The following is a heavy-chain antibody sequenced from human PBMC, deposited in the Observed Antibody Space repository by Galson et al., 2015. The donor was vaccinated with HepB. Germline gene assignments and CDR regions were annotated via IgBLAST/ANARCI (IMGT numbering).Heavy chain of an antibody. CDR1: AFTFNAYA. Sequence: SLRLSCAASAFTFNAYAMHWVRQAPGKGLEWVTAISFDGSNKYYADSVKGRFTISRDNFKNTLYLQMNSLGAEDTAVYYCARGRKLRYCDWLLQDDWYFDLWGRGTLVTVSS. CDR3: ARGRKLRYCDWLLQDDWYFDL. D-gene: IGHD3-9*01. V-gene: IGHV3-30*04. CDR2: ISFDGSNK. J-gene: IGHJ2*01.